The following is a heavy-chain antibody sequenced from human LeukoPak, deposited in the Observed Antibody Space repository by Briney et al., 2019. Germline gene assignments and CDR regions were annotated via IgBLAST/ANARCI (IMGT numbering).Heavy chain of an antibody. J-gene: IGHJ4*02. CDR2: ISYDGSNK. Sequence: GGSLRLSCAASGFTFSSYAMPWVRQAPGKGLEWVAVISYDGSNKYYADSVKGRFTISRDNSKNTLYLQMNSLRAEDTAVYYCGSGYCSGGSCYSISVFDYWGQGTLVTVSS. CDR3: GSGYCSGGSCYSISVFDY. CDR1: GFTFSSYA. V-gene: IGHV3-30-3*01. D-gene: IGHD2-15*01.